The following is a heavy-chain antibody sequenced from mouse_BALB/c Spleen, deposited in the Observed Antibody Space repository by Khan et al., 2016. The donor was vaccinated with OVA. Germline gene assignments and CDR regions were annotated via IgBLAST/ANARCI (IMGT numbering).Heavy chain of an antibody. Sequence: EVQLQESGGDLVRPGGSLKLSCAASGFSFSSYSMSWVRQTPDKRLEWVATISSGGDYTYYPDSVKGRFTISRDNAKNTLYLHMSSLKSEDTAIYYCASHLTGSFAYGGQGTLVTVSA. J-gene: IGHJ3*01. V-gene: IGHV5-6*01. D-gene: IGHD4-1*01. CDR1: GFSFSSYS. CDR2: ISSGGDYT. CDR3: ASHLTGSFAY.